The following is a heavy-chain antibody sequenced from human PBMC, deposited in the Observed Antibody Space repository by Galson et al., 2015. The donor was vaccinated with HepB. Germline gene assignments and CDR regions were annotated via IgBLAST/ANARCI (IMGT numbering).Heavy chain of an antibody. V-gene: IGHV1-2*02. CDR2: INPNTGGT. J-gene: IGHJ6*02. Sequence: SVKVSCKASGYTFTDYYIRCVRQAPGQGLEWMGWINPNTGGTDYAQKFQGRVTMTTDTSISTAYMELSRLRSDDTAVYYCARERRAGPNCDAFDVWGQGTTVTVSS. CDR3: ARERRAGPNCDAFDV. CDR1: GYTFTDYY. D-gene: IGHD7-27*01.